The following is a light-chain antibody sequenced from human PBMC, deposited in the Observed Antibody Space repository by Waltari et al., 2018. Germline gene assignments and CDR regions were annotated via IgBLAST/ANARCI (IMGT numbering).Light chain of an antibody. CDR2: SAS. J-gene: IGKJ1*01. Sequence: DIQMTQSPSSLSASVGDRVTITCRASQTISTYLNWYQQRPGKAPKLLIYSASTLQSGVPARFSGSGSGTDFTLTISGLQPEDFATYYCQQSYRTLTFGQGTKVEIK. V-gene: IGKV1-39*01. CDR1: QTISTY. CDR3: QQSYRTLT.